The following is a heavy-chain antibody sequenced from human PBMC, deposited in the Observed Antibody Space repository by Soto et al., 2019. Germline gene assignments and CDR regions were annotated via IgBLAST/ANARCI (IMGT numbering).Heavy chain of an antibody. CDR2: TRNKANSYTK. J-gene: IGHJ4*02. D-gene: IGHD1-7*01. V-gene: IGHV3-72*01. Sequence: EVELVESGGGLVQPGGSLRLSCAASGFTFSDHYMDWVRQTPGKGLEWVGRTRNKANSYTKEYAASVKGRFTISRDDSKNSLYLQMNSLKTEDTAVYYCVSSTGNYRNFDYWGQGTLVTVSS. CDR3: VSSTGNYRNFDY. CDR1: GFTFSDHY.